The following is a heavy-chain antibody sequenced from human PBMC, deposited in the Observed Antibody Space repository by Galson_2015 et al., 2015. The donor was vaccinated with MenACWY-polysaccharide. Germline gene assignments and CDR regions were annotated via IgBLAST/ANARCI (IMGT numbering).Heavy chain of an antibody. D-gene: IGHD3-3*01. CDR3: ARGPRPADFCLYY. V-gene: IGHV3-48*01. Sequence: SLRLSCAASGFTVSSYCMNWVRQAPGKGLEWVSYISSSGSDIYYADSVKGRFTISRDNAKNSMFLQMNSLRAEDTAVYYCARGPRPADFCLYYSAQGTLLTVPS. J-gene: IGHJ4*02. CDR1: GFTVSSYC. CDR2: ISSSGSDI.